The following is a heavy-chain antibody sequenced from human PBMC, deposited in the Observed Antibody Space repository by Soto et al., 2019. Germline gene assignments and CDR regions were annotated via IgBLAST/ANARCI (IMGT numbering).Heavy chain of an antibody. CDR2: IYYDGST. CDR3: ARDQLSSGLYVWVDP. J-gene: IGHJ5*02. V-gene: IGHV4-59*01. Sequence: PSETLSLTCTVSGGSISTYYWSWIRQPPGKGLEWIGYIYYDGSTSYNPSLRSRVTISVDTSKNQFSLILSSVTSADTAVYYCARDQLSSGLYVWVDPWGLGTLVTVS. CDR1: GGSISTYY. D-gene: IGHD6-25*01.